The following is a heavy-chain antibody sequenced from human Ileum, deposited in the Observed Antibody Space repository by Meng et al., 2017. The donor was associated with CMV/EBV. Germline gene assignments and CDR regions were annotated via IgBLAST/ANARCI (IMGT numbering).Heavy chain of an antibody. Sequence: GGSLRLSCAASGFTVSENYMNWVRQAPGKGLEWVSVIYGGGITYYADSVKGRFTISRDNSKNTVLLQMNSLRAEDTAVYYCAKDSRLLWFGEFLYWGQGTLVT. CDR1: GFTVSENY. J-gene: IGHJ4*02. CDR2: IYGGGIT. D-gene: IGHD3-10*01. CDR3: AKDSRLLWFGEFLY. V-gene: IGHV3-53*05.